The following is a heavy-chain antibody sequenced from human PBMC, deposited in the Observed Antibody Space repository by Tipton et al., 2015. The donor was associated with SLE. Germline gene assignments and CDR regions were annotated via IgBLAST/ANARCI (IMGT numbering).Heavy chain of an antibody. CDR2: IYHSGSP. D-gene: IGHD1-7*01. J-gene: IGHJ4*02. CDR1: GGSISSGGYS. V-gene: IGHV4-30-2*01. CDR3: ARGVTGTRGAFDY. Sequence: LRLSCAVSGGSISSGGYSWSWIRQPPGKGLEWIGYIYHSGSPYYNPSLKSRVTISVDRSKNQFSLKLSSVTAADTAVYYCARGVTGTRGAFDYWGQGTLVTVSS.